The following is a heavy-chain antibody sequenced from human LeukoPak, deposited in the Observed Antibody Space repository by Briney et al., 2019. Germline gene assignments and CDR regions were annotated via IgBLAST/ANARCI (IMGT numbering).Heavy chain of an antibody. J-gene: IGHJ4*02. CDR3: ARDLGYCTNGVCHMRFDY. Sequence: GGSLRLSCAASGFTFSSYGMHWVRQAPGKGLEWVAVISYDGSNKYYADSVKGRFTISRDNSKNTLYLQMNSLRAEDTAVYYCARDLGYCTNGVCHMRFDYWGQGTLVAVSS. D-gene: IGHD2-8*01. V-gene: IGHV3-30*03. CDR2: ISYDGSNK. CDR1: GFTFSSYG.